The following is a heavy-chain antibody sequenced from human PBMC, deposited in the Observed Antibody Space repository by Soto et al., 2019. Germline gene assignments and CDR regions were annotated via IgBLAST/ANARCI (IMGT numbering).Heavy chain of an antibody. V-gene: IGHV5-10-1*01. CDR3: ARLYCGSASCLRA. J-gene: IGHJ5*02. CDR2: IDPGNSYI. CDR1: GYSFSNYW. D-gene: IGHD2-2*01. Sequence: GESLKISCKGSGYSFSNYWIHWVRQMPGKGLEWMGRIDPGNSYINYSPSFQGHVTISADTSIGTAYLQWSSLKVSDTAMYYCARLYCGSASCLRAWGQGXLVTVYS.